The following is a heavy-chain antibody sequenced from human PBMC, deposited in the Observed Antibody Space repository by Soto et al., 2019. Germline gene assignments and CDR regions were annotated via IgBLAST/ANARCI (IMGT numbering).Heavy chain of an antibody. CDR3: ARAIFSNHFDP. CDR2: MNPNSGNT. D-gene: IGHD3-9*01. Sequence: GASVKVSCKASGYTFTGYYMHWVRQATGQGLEWMGWMNPNSGNTGYAQKFQGRVTMTRNTSISTAYMELSSLRSEDTAVYYCARAIFSNHFDPWGQGTLVTVSS. J-gene: IGHJ5*02. V-gene: IGHV1-8*02. CDR1: GYTFTGYY.